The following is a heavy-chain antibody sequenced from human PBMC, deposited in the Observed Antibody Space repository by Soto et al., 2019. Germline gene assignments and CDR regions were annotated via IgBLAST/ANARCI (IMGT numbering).Heavy chain of an antibody. CDR2: IWYDGSNK. J-gene: IGHJ6*03. CDR1: GFTFSSYG. V-gene: IGHV3-33*01. CDR3: AREEEGYCSGGSCRNYYYYYMDV. D-gene: IGHD2-15*01. Sequence: GGSLRLSCAASGFTFSSYGMHWVRQAPGKGLEWVAVIWYDGSNKYYADSVKGRFTISRDNSKNTLYLQMNSLRAEDTAVYYCAREEEGYCSGGSCRNYYYYYMDVWGKGTTVTVSS.